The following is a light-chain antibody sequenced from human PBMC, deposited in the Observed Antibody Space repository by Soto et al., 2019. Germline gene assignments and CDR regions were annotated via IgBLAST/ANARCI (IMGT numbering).Light chain of an antibody. J-gene: IGKJ5*01. CDR3: QHYDNLPIN. Sequence: ASQDISTSLNWYQQKXGRAPKLVIYDESXLETGVPSWFSGSGSGTDFTFTISSLQPEDIATYYCQHYDNLPINCGDVTRREIK. CDR2: DES. V-gene: IGKV1-33*01. CDR1: QDISTS.